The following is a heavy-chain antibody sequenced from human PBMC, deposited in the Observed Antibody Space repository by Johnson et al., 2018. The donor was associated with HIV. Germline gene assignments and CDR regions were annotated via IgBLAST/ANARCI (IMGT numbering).Heavy chain of an antibody. CDR2: ISYDGSNK. V-gene: IGHV3-30-3*01. D-gene: IGHD6-19*01. J-gene: IGHJ3*02. CDR1: GFTFSSYA. CDR3: ARGIAVSNWVDI. Sequence: QVQLVESGGGVVQPGRSLRLSCAASGFTFSSYAMHWVRQAPGKGLEWVAVISYDGSNKYYADSVKGRFTISRDNSQNTLYLQMNSLRAEDTAVYYCARGIAVSNWVDIWGQGTMVTVSS.